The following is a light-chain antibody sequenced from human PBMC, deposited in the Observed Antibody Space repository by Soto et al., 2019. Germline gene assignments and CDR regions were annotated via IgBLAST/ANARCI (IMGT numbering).Light chain of an antibody. CDR1: QGISSY. V-gene: IGKV1-8*01. J-gene: IGKJ1*01. CDR2: AAS. CDR3: QQYYSYHWT. Sequence: AIRMTQSPSSFSASTGDRVTITCRASQGISSYLAWYQQKPGKAPKLLIYAASTLQSGVPSRFSGSGSGTDFTLTISCLQFEDFATYYCQQYYSYHWTFGQGTKVEIK.